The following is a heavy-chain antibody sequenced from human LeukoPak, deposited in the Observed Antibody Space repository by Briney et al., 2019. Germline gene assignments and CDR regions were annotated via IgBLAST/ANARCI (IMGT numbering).Heavy chain of an antibody. V-gene: IGHV3-48*03. CDR2: ISSSGTSI. CDR3: ARRYCSSTSCLIDY. J-gene: IGHJ4*02. CDR1: GFTFSSYE. Sequence: GGSLRLSCAASGFTFSSYEMNWVRQAPGKGLEWVSNISSSGTSIYYADSVKGRFTISRDNAKNSLYLQMNSLRADDTAVYYCARRYCSSTSCLIDYWGQGTLVTVSS. D-gene: IGHD2-2*01.